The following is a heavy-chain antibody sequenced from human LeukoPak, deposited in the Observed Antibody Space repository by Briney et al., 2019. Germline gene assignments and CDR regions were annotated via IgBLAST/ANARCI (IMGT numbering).Heavy chain of an antibody. V-gene: IGHV3-30*18. J-gene: IGHJ4*02. CDR1: GFAFSTYG. D-gene: IGHD6-19*01. CDR3: AKGSGSSGWNDLLGVVDY. Sequence: GRSLRLSCAASGFAFSTYGIHWVRQAPGKGLEWVAVLSFDGSSEYYADSVKGRFTVSRDNSKNTLYLQMNSLRDEDTVVYYCAKGSGSSGWNDLLGVVDYWGQGTLVTVSS. CDR2: LSFDGSSE.